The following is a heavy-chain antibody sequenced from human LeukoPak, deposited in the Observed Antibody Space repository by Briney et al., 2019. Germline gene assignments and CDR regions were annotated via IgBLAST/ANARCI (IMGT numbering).Heavy chain of an antibody. CDR3: ARADYYFFMDV. D-gene: IGHD6-19*01. CDR2: IRFDATIK. V-gene: IGHV3-30*02. J-gene: IGHJ6*03. Sequence: GGSLRLSCAASGFRFSDYGIHWVRQAPGKGLESVAFIRFDATIKYYTDSVKGRFTISRDNSKNTVYFQMNSLRPEDTAVYYCARADYYFFMDVWGKGTTVTVSS. CDR1: GFRFSDYG.